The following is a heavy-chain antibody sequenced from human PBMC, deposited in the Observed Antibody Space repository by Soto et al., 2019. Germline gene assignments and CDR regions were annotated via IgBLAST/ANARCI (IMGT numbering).Heavy chain of an antibody. V-gene: IGHV3-30*02. CDR3: AKAPSGRDPPDSSDP. J-gene: IGHJ5*02. CDR2: IGFAGNNK. Sequence: GGSLRLSCVASGFPFDSYGIHWFRRAPGKGLEWVATIGFAGNNKYYADSVKGRFTISRDNSKNTLYLQMNSLRAEDTAVYYCAKAPSGRDPPDSSDPRGPGPQLTLSS. CDR1: GFPFDSYG.